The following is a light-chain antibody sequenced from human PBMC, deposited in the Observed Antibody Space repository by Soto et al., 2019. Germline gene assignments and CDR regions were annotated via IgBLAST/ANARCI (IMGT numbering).Light chain of an antibody. CDR3: QQFVSSPGFT. V-gene: IGKV3-20*01. J-gene: IGKJ3*01. CDR2: VAS. CDR1: QSINSRY. Sequence: EIVLTQSPGTLSLSPGERATLSCRASQSINSRYLAWYQQKTGQAPWLLIYVASSRATGIPDRFSGSGSGTDFTLTISRLETEDFAVYYCQQFVSSPGFTFGPGTKVDIK.